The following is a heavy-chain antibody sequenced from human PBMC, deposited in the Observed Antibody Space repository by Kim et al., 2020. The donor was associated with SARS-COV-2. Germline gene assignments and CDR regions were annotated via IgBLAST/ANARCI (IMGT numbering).Heavy chain of an antibody. CDR3: ARVSRAMAWALDY. V-gene: IGHV3-48*02. D-gene: IGHD5-18*01. J-gene: IGHJ4*02. Sequence: ADAVKGRFTISRDNAKNSLYLQMNSLRDEDTAVYYCARVSRAMAWALDYWGQGTLVTVSS.